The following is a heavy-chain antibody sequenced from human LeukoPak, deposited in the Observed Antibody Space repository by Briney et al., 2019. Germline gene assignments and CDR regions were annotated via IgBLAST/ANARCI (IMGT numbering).Heavy chain of an antibody. CDR1: GGTFSSYA. V-gene: IGHV1-69*13. CDR3: ARAQRNYYDSSGYHY. CDR2: IIPIFGTA. Sequence: GASVKVSCKASGGTFSSYAISWVRQAPGQGLEWMGGIIPIFGTANYAQKFQGRVTITADESTSTAYMELSSLRSEDTAVYYCARAQRNYYDSSGYHYWGQGTLATVSS. J-gene: IGHJ4*02. D-gene: IGHD3-22*01.